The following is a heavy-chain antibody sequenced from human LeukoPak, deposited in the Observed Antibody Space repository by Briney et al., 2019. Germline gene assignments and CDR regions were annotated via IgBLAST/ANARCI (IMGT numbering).Heavy chain of an antibody. Sequence: PPETLSLACAVYGGSFRVYYWSWIRQPPGRGLEWIGEINPSGSTNYSPSLKSRVTISVDTSKNQFSLKLSSVAAADTAVYFCARVGYSYVINDWSRTGLGAYPTKYYYHMDVWDKGTTVAVSS. D-gene: IGHD5-18*01. J-gene: IGHJ6*03. CDR2: INPSGST. CDR1: GGSFRVYY. V-gene: IGHV4-34*01. CDR3: ARVGYSYVINDWSRTGLGAYPTKYYYHMDV.